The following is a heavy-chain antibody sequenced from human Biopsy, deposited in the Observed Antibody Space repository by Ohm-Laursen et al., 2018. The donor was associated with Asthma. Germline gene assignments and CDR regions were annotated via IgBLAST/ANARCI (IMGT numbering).Heavy chain of an antibody. D-gene: IGHD6-19*01. CDR2: IHYSGST. V-gene: IGHV4-30-4*01. Sequence: TQSLTCTVSGASIKTDDHYWSWLRQPPGKGLEWFGFIHYSGSTSYNPSLKGGVTISVDTSKNQFSLKLSSVTAADTAVYYCARASVAASSNWFDPWGQGTLVTVSS. J-gene: IGHJ5*02. CDR3: ARASVAASSNWFDP. CDR1: GASIKTDDHY.